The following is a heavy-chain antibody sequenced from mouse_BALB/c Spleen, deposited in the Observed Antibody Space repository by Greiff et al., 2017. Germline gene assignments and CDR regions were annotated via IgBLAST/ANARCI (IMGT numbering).Heavy chain of an antibody. CDR1: GYTFTSYW. D-gene: IGHD2-10*02. CDR2: IYPGDGDT. Sequence: QVQLQQSGAELARPGASVKLSCKASGYTFTSYWMQWVKQRPGQGLEWIGAIYPGDGDTRYTQKFKGKATLTADKSSSTAYMQLSSLASEDSAVYYCARWGYGNYYFDYWGQGTTLTVSS. V-gene: IGHV1-87*01. CDR3: ARWGYGNYYFDY. J-gene: IGHJ2*01.